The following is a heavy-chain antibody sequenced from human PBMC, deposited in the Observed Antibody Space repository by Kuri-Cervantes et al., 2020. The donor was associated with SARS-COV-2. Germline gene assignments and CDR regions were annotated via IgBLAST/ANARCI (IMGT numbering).Heavy chain of an antibody. CDR3: ARDRSSHYSSGWYGMGYSYYGMDV. Sequence: SETLSFTCTVSGGSISSYYWSWIRQPPGKGLEWIGYIYYSGSTNYNPSLKSRVTISVDTSKNQFSLNLSSVTAADTAVYYCARDRSSHYSSGWYGMGYSYYGMDVWGQGTTVTVSS. J-gene: IGHJ6*02. D-gene: IGHD6-19*01. CDR2: IYYSGST. V-gene: IGHV4-59*01. CDR1: GGSISSYY.